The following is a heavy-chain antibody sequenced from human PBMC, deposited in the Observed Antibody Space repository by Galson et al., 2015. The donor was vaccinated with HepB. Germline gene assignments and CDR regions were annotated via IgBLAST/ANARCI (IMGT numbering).Heavy chain of an antibody. CDR2: ITSSSGAI. J-gene: IGHJ4*02. Sequence: SLRLSCAASGFTFSSHSMNWVRQAPGKGLEWIAYITSSSGAIYYADPVEGRFTISRDNARNSLYLQMNSLRDEDTAVYYCVRDFSSWFGFDNWGQGTLVTVSS. D-gene: IGHD6-13*01. CDR1: GFTFSSHS. CDR3: VRDFSSWFGFDN. V-gene: IGHV3-48*02.